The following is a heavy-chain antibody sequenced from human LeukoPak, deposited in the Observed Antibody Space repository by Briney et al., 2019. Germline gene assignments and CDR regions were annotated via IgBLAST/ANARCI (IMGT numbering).Heavy chain of an antibody. J-gene: IGHJ4*02. V-gene: IGHV3-21*01. CDR2: ISSSSSYI. CDR1: GFTFSNYD. CDR3: ARDSGGVATIDY. D-gene: IGHD5-12*01. Sequence: GGSLRLSCAASGFTFSNYDMNWVRQAPGKGLEWVSSISSSSSYIYYADSVKGRFTISRDNAKNSLYLQMNSLRAEDTAVYYCARDSGGVATIDYWGQGTLVIVSS.